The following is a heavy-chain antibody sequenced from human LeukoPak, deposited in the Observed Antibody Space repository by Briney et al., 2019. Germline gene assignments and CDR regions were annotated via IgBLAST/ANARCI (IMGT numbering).Heavy chain of an antibody. CDR3: AKENTVVTRFSGYYFDY. CDR2: IWYDGSNK. J-gene: IGHJ4*02. Sequence: PGGSLRLSCAASGFSFSSYGMHWVRQAPGKGLEWVAVIWYDGSNKYYVDSVKGRFTISRDNSKNTLYLQMNSLRAEDTAVYYCAKENTVVTRFSGYYFDYWGQGTLVTVSS. D-gene: IGHD4-23*01. CDR1: GFSFSSYG. V-gene: IGHV3-30*02.